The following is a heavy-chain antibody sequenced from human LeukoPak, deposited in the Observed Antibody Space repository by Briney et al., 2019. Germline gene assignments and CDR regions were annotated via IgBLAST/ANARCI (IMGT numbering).Heavy chain of an antibody. Sequence: GGSLRLSCAASGFTFSSYGMHWVRQAPGKGLEWVAFIRYDGSNKYYADSVKGRFTISRDNSKNTLYLQMNSLRAEDTAVYYCAKDRVIAPIAAAGTGFDYWGQGTLVTVSS. V-gene: IGHV3-30*02. CDR3: AKDRVIAPIAAAGTGFDY. J-gene: IGHJ4*02. CDR2: IRYDGSNK. D-gene: IGHD6-13*01. CDR1: GFTFSSYG.